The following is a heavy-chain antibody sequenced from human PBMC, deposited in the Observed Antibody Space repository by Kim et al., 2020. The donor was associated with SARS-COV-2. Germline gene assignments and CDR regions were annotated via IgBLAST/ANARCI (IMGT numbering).Heavy chain of an antibody. D-gene: IGHD4-17*01. CDR3: ARDALPGANYGGNPVLS. J-gene: IGHJ5*02. V-gene: IGHV3-21*01. CDR1: GFTFSSYS. CDR2: ISSSSSYI. Sequence: GGSLRLSCAASGFTFSSYSMNWVRQAPGKGLEWVSSISSSSSYIYYADSVKGRFTISRDNAKNSLYLQMNSLRAEDTAVYYCARDALPGANYGGNPVLSWGQGTLVTVSS.